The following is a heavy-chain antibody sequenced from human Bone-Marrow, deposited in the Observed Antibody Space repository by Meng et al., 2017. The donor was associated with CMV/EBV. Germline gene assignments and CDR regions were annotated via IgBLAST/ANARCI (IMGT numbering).Heavy chain of an antibody. D-gene: IGHD3-3*01. CDR3: ARAPQPAIYDFWSGYHYDY. CDR1: GYSFTDFG. J-gene: IGHJ4*02. Sequence: ASVKVSCKASGYSFTDFGVSWVRQAPGQGLEWMGWISAYNGQKNYAQKFQGRVTMTTDTSTSTAYMELRSLRSDDTAVYYCARAPQPAIYDFWSGYHYDYWGQGTLVTASS. V-gene: IGHV1-18*01. CDR2: ISAYNGQK.